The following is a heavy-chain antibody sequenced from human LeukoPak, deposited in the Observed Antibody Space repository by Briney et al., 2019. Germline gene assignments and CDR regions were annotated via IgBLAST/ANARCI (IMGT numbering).Heavy chain of an antibody. V-gene: IGHV3-23*01. CDR1: GFTFSSYA. CDR3: AKGASGWPYYFDY. Sequence: GGSLRLSCAASGFTFSSYAMSWVRQAPGKGLEWVSAIGGSDGTTYYADSVKGRFTISRDNSKNTPYLQMNNLRVEDTAAYYCAKGASGWPYYFDYWGQGTLVTVSS. D-gene: IGHD6-19*01. J-gene: IGHJ4*02. CDR2: IGGSDGTT.